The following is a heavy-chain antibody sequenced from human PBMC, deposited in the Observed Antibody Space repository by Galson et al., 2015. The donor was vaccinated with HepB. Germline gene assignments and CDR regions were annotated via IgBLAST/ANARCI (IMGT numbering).Heavy chain of an antibody. D-gene: IGHD3-3*01. J-gene: IGHJ4*02. CDR1: GFTFSSYG. V-gene: IGHV3-33*01. CDR2: IWYDGSNK. Sequence: SLRLSCAASGFTFSSYGMHWVRQAPGKGLEWVAVIWYDGSNKYYADSVKGRFTISRDNSKNTLYLQMNSLRAEDTAVYYCARDKPLERFDYWGQGTLVTVSS. CDR3: ARDKPLERFDY.